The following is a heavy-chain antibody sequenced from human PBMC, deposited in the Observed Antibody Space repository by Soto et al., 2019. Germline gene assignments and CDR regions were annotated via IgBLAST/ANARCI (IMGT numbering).Heavy chain of an antibody. D-gene: IGHD6-13*01. V-gene: IGHV3-23*01. Sequence: PGGSLSLSCAASGFTFSSYAMSWVRQAPGKGLEWVSAISGSGGSTYYADSVKGRFTISRDNSKNTLYLQMNSLRAEDTAVYYCAKDNGPSWYDKRWDYWGQGTLVTVSS. CDR2: ISGSGGST. CDR1: GFTFSSYA. J-gene: IGHJ4*02. CDR3: AKDNGPSWYDKRWDY.